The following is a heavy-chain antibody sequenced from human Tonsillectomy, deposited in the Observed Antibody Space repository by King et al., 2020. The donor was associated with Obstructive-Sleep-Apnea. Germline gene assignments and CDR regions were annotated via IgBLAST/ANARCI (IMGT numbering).Heavy chain of an antibody. CDR3: ARGVVATIFDY. D-gene: IGHD5-12*01. CDR1: GGSISSFY. CDR2: IYFSVST. J-gene: IGHJ4*02. V-gene: IGHV4-59*01. Sequence: VQLQESGPGLVKPSETLSLTCTVSGGSISSFYWNWIRQPPGKGLEWIGYIYFSVSTNYNPSLKSRVTISVDTSKTQFSLKLSSVTAADTAVYYCARGVVATIFDYWGQGTLVTVSS.